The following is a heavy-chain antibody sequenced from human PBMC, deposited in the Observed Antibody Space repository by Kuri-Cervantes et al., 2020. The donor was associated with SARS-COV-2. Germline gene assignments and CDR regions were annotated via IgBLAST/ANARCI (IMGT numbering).Heavy chain of an antibody. V-gene: IGHV3-30*02. D-gene: IGHD3-3*01. CDR3: AKEYYDFWSGYYYYYMDV. CDR2: IRYDGSNK. J-gene: IGHJ6*03. Sequence: GESLKISCAASGFTFSSYAMHWVRQAPGKGLEWVAFIRYDGSNKYYTDSVKGRFTISRDNSKNTLYLQMNSLRAEDTAVYYCAKEYYDFWSGYYYYYMDVWGKGTTVTVSS. CDR1: GFTFSSYA.